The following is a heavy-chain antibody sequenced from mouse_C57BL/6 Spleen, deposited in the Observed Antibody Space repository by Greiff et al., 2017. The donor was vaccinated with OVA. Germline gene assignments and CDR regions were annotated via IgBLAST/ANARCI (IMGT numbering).Heavy chain of an antibody. CDR2: ISDGGSYT. CDR1: GFTFSSYA. Sequence: EVQRVESGGGLVKPGGSLKLSCAASGFTFSSYAMSWVRQTPEKRLEWVATISDGGSYTYYPDNVKGRFTISRDNAKNNLYLQMSHLKSEDTAMYYCARDNVWGTGTTVTVSS. V-gene: IGHV5-4*01. CDR3: ARDNV. J-gene: IGHJ1*03.